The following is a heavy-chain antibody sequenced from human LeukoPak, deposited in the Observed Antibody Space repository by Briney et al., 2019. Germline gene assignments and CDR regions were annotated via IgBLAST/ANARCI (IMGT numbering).Heavy chain of an antibody. CDR2: IRSKAYGGTP. CDR3: TRYIAAAGIYFDY. CDR1: GFTFSSHG. D-gene: IGHD6-13*01. V-gene: IGHV3-49*04. J-gene: IGHJ4*02. Sequence: GGTLRLSCAASGFTFSSHGMSWVRQAPGKGLEWVGFIRSKAYGGTPDYAASVKGKFTISRDDSKSIAYLQMSSLKTEDTAVYYCTRYIAAAGIYFDYWGQGTLLTVSS.